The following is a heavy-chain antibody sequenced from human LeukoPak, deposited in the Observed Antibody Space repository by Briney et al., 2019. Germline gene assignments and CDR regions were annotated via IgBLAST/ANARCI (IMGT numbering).Heavy chain of an antibody. Sequence: SETLSLTCAVYGGSFSGYYWSWIRQPPGKGLEWIGEINHSGSTNYNPSLKSRVTISVDTSKNQFSLKLSSVTAADTAVYYCARFGASYDILTGYYPSYFDYWGQGTLVTVSS. CDR1: GGSFSGYY. CDR3: ARFGASYDILTGYYPSYFDY. D-gene: IGHD3-9*01. V-gene: IGHV4-34*01. CDR2: INHSGST. J-gene: IGHJ4*02.